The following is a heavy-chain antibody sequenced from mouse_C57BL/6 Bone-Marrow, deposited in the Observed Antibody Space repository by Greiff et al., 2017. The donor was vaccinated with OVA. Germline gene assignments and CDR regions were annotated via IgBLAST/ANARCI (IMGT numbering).Heavy chain of an antibody. CDR3: VRHGNWDGFAY. V-gene: IGHV10-1*01. J-gene: IGHJ3*01. D-gene: IGHD4-1*01. CDR2: IRSKSNNYAT. CDR1: GFSFNTYA. Sequence: DVKLQESGGGLVQPKGSLKLSCAASGFSFNTYAMNWVRQAPGKGLEWVARIRSKSNNYATYYADSVKDRFTISRDDSESMLYLQMNNLKTEDTAMYYCVRHGNWDGFAYWGQGTLVTVSA.